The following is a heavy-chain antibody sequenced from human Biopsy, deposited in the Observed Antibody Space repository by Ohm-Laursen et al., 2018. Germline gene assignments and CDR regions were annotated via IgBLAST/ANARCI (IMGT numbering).Heavy chain of an antibody. CDR3: AATSTLYYYYYAMDV. CDR2: IVVGSGHT. Sequence: ASVKASCKASGFTFSSSAVQWVRQARGQRLEWIGWIVVGSGHTNYAQKFQERVTITRDMSTSTAYMELTSLRSEDTAVYYCAATSTLYYYYYAMDVWDQGTTITVSS. V-gene: IGHV1-58*01. J-gene: IGHJ6*02. CDR1: GFTFSSSA.